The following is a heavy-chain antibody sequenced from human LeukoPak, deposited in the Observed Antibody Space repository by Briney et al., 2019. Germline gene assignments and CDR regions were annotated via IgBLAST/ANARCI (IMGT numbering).Heavy chain of an antibody. Sequence: GGSLRLSCAASGFTFSSYAMHWVRQAPGKGLEWVAVISYDGSNKYYADSVKGRFTISRDNSKNTVYLQMNSLRVEDTAVYFCARWIYYFDFWGQGTLVTVSS. CDR1: GFTFSSYA. CDR3: ARWIYYFDF. D-gene: IGHD2-2*03. CDR2: ISYDGSNK. J-gene: IGHJ4*01. V-gene: IGHV3-30*04.